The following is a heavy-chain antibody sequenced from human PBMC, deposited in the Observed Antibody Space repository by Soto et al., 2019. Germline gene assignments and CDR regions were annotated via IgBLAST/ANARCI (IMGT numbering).Heavy chain of an antibody. V-gene: IGHV1-18*01. Sequence: QVQLVQSGAEVKKPGASVKVSCKASDKTFLSYGISWVRQGPGQGLEWMGWISPYNGNTNYAQKLQGRVTMTTDTSTSTAYMELRSLRSDDTAVYYCATQIDTVMAFRDWGQGTLVTVSS. CDR2: ISPYNGNT. J-gene: IGHJ4*02. CDR3: ATQIDTVMAFRD. CDR1: DKTFLSYG. D-gene: IGHD5-18*01.